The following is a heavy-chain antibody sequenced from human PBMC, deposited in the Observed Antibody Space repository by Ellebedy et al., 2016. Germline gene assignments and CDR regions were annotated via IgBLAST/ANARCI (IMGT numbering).Heavy chain of an antibody. CDR2: ISSSSSTI. CDR3: AREYNTNNDGYMDV. CDR1: GFTFSSYS. V-gene: IGHV3-48*04. D-gene: IGHD1-1*01. Sequence: GGSLRLSCAASGFTFSSYSMNWVRQAPGKGLEWVSYISSSSSTIYYADSVKGRFTISRDNAKNSLYLQMNSLRAEDTAVYYCAREYNTNNDGYMDVWGKGTTVTVSS. J-gene: IGHJ6*03.